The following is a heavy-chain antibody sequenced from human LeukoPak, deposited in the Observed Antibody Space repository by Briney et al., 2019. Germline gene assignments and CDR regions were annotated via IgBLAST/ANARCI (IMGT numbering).Heavy chain of an antibody. J-gene: IGHJ4*02. CDR2: ISGSGGNT. D-gene: IGHD4-23*01. CDR3: AKDQYGGNPQYYFDY. V-gene: IGHV3-23*01. Sequence: GGSLTLSCAASGFTFSSFGMHWVRQAPGKGLDWVSAISGSGGNTYYADSVKGRFTISRDNSKNTLYLQMNSLRAEDTAVYYCAKDQYGGNPQYYFDYWGQGTLVTVSS. CDR1: GFTFSSFG.